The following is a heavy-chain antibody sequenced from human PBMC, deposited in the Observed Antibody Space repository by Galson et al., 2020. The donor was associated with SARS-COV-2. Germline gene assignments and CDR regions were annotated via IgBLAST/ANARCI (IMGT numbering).Heavy chain of an antibody. CDR2: ISGSGGAS. CDR3: AKDHNYGTGVFDY. CDR1: GFAFSTSA. Sequence: GGSLRLSCAAPGFAFSTSAMNWVRQAPGKGLEWVSLISGSGGASYYAASVKGRFALSRDNSKNTLYLQMNSLRAEDTALYYCAKDHNYGTGVFDYWGQGTLVTVSS. D-gene: IGHD3-16*01. V-gene: IGHV3-23*01. J-gene: IGHJ4*02.